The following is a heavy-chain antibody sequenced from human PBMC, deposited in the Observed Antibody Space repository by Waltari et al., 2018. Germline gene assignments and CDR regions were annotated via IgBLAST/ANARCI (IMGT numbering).Heavy chain of an antibody. CDR1: GGSFSGYH. V-gene: IGHV4-34*01. D-gene: IGHD2-2*01. Sequence: QVKLQQLGAGLLTPSDTLSLTCAVYGGSFSGYHGHWNGQPPGNGLEWIGEINDSGSTNYNPPLKSRVTISVDTSKNQFSLKLSSVTAADTAVYYCARGRPRTPSHFDYWGQGTLVTVSS. CDR3: ARGRPRTPSHFDY. CDR2: INDSGST. J-gene: IGHJ4*02.